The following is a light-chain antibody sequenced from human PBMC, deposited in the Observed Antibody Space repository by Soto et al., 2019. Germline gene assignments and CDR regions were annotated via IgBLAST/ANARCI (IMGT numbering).Light chain of an antibody. CDR1: QTVNANY. Sequence: EIVLTQSPGTLPLSPGETATLSCRASQTVNANYLAWYQHKLGQAPRLLIYDASTRATGTPDRFSGSGSGTDFTLTIRRLEPEDFALYYCQQYGDSRQVTFGGGTKVDIK. CDR2: DAS. CDR3: QQYGDSRQVT. V-gene: IGKV3-20*01. J-gene: IGKJ4*01.